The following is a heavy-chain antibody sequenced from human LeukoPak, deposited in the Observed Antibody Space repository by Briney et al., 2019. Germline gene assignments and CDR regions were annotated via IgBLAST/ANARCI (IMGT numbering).Heavy chain of an antibody. CDR1: GFTFSSYA. D-gene: IGHD5-12*01. Sequence: GGSLRLSCSASGFTFSSYAMHWVRQAPGKGLEYVSAISSNGGSTYYADSVKGRFTISRDNSKNTLYLQMSSLRAEDTAVYYCAKALRGYSGYDLGYYYGMDVWGKGTTVTVSS. CDR2: ISSNGGST. V-gene: IGHV3-64D*06. CDR3: AKALRGYSGYDLGYYYGMDV. J-gene: IGHJ6*04.